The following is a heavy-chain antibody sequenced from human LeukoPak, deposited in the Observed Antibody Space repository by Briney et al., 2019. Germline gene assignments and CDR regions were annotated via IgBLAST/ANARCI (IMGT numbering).Heavy chain of an antibody. V-gene: IGHV3-23*01. D-gene: IGHD2-15*01. CDR1: GFTLCSYA. CDR3: AKGGLVVVDSGMDV. Sequence: WGYLRLSCAASGFTLCSYAMSWVPPAPGQGLEWVSAICGSGGSTYYADSVKGRFTISRDNSKSTLYLQMNSLRAEDTAVYYCAKGGLVVVDSGMDVWGQGTTVTVSS. J-gene: IGHJ6*02. CDR2: ICGSGGST.